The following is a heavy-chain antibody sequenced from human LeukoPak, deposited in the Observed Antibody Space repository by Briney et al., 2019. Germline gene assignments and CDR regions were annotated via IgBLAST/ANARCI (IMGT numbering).Heavy chain of an antibody. CDR1: GFTLSTNA. V-gene: IGHV3-23*01. Sequence: GGSLRLSCLTSGFTLSTNATSWVRQAPGKGLEWISGISGSGASTYYADSVKGRFTISRDDSRNTLYLQMNSLRGDDTAVYYCAKDVGKWESLHFFDYWGQGTLVTVSS. D-gene: IGHD1-26*01. CDR3: AKDVGKWESLHFFDY. J-gene: IGHJ4*02. CDR2: ISGSGAST.